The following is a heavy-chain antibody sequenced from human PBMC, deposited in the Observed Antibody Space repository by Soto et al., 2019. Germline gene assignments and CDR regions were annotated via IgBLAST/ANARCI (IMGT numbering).Heavy chain of an antibody. CDR1: GYTFTGYY. D-gene: IGHD5-12*01. J-gene: IGHJ4*02. CDR2: INPNSGGT. CDR3: ARAPPYRYSGYDYYFDD. V-gene: IGHV1-2*04. Sequence: GASVKVSCKASGYTFTGYYMHWVRQAPGQGLEWMGWINPNSGGTNYAQKFQGWVTMTRDTSISTAYMELSRLRSDDTAVYYCARAPPYRYSGYDYYFDDWGQGTLVTVSS.